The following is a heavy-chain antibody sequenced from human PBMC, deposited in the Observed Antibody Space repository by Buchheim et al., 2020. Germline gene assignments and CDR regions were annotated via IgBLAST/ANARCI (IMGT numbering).Heavy chain of an antibody. V-gene: IGHV4-34*01. CDR2: INHRGST. CDR3: ARGERRGGYSYRYYYGMDA. Sequence: QVQLQQWGAGLLKPSETLSLTCAVYGGSFSGYYWSWIRQPPGKGLEWLGEINHRGSTNYHPSLKSRVTISVDTSKNQFSLRLSSVTAADTAVYYCARGERRGGYSYRYYYGMDAWGQGTT. J-gene: IGHJ6*02. D-gene: IGHD5-18*01. CDR1: GGSFSGYY.